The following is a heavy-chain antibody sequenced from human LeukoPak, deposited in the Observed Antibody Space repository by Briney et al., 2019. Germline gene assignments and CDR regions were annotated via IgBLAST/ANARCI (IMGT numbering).Heavy chain of an antibody. J-gene: IGHJ4*02. CDR3: AKDRYSGLNTIDY. V-gene: IGHV3-30*18. D-gene: IGHD6-13*01. CDR2: ISYDGSNK. CDR1: GFTFSSYG. Sequence: GGSLRLSCAASGFTFSSYGMHWDRQAPGKGLEWVAVISYDGSNKYYADSVKGRFTISRDNSKNTLYLQMNSLRAEDTAVYYCAKDRYSGLNTIDYWGQGTLVTVSS.